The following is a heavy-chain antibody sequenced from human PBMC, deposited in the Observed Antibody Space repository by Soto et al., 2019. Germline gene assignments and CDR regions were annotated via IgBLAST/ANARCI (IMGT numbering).Heavy chain of an antibody. CDR3: ARETYYDYIWGSYRYTPGYFDY. V-gene: IGHV3-7*01. CDR2: IKQDGSEK. CDR1: GFTFSSYW. Sequence: GGSLRLSCAASGFTFSSYWMSWVRQAPGKGLEWVANIKQDGSEKYYVDSVKGRFTISRENAKNSLYLQMNSLRAEEMAVYYWARETYYDYIWGSYRYTPGYFDYWGQGTLVTVSS. D-gene: IGHD3-16*02. J-gene: IGHJ4*02.